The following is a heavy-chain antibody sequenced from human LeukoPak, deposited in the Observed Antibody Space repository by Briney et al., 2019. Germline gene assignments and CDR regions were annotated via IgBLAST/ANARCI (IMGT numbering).Heavy chain of an antibody. D-gene: IGHD6-19*01. CDR2: IDDSGIT. CDR1: GGSFSGWY. J-gene: IGHJ4*02. Sequence: SETLSLTCAVYGGSFSGWYWSWVRQPPGKGLEWIGEIDDSGITNYSPSLNASFKSRVTISIDTSKNQFSLKLTSVTGADMAIYYCARDRQGSGWGQGTLVTVSS. V-gene: IGHV4-34*01. CDR3: ARDRQGSG.